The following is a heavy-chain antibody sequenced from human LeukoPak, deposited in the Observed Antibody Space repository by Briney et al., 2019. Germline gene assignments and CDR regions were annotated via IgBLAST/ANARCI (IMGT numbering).Heavy chain of an antibody. CDR2: IKSKTDGGTT. J-gene: IGHJ4*02. D-gene: IGHD2-2*01. CDR3: TTVSGVPAAIGG. CDR1: GFTFSNAW. Sequence: GGSLRLSCAASGFTFSNAWMSWVRQAPGKGLEWVCRIKSKTDGGTTDYAAPVKGRFTISRDDSKNTLCLQMNSLKTEDTAVYYCTTVSGVPAAIGGWGQGTLVTVSS. V-gene: IGHV3-15*01.